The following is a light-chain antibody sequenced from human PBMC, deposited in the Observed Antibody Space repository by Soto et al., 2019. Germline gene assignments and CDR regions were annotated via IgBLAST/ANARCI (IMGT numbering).Light chain of an antibody. CDR1: SSNIGNNT. CDR2: NKN. J-gene: IGLJ1*01. V-gene: IGLV1-44*01. CDR3: PAWDDSLIGYV. Sequence: QSVLTQPPSTSGTPGQRVTISCSGSSSNIGNNTVSRCQQLPGTAPKTLISNKNQLPTGIPDRFYGSKSGTSASLAISGLQSEDEADYYCPAWDDSLIGYVFGTGTKVTVL.